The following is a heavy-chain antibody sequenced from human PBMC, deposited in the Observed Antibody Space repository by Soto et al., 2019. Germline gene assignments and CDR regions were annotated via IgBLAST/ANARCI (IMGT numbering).Heavy chain of an antibody. CDR1: GESFSEYY. V-gene: IGHV4-34*01. CDR2: LSHTGNT. CDR3: VLFVEADALSDS. Sequence: QVQLQQWGAGLLKPSETLSLTCGVYGESFSEYYWNWIRQPLGMGLEWIGDLSHTGNTKYNPSLKSRLTISLDTSKRQFSLQLRSVTAADTAMYYCVLFVEADALSDSWAQGTLVSVSS. J-gene: IGHJ4*02. D-gene: IGHD2-15*01.